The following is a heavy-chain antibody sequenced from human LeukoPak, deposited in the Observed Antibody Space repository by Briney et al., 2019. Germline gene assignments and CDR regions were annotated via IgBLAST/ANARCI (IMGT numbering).Heavy chain of an antibody. CDR2: INHSGSS. CDR3: ARDRDDYGGPRSGFDP. D-gene: IGHD4-23*01. J-gene: IGHJ5*02. Sequence: SETLSLTCAVYGGSFTNYYWSWIRQPPGKGLEWIGEINHSGSSKYNPSLKSRVTISIDTSKNQLSLKLSSVTAADTAVYYCARDRDDYGGPRSGFDPWGQGTLVTVSS. V-gene: IGHV4-34*01. CDR1: GGSFTNYY.